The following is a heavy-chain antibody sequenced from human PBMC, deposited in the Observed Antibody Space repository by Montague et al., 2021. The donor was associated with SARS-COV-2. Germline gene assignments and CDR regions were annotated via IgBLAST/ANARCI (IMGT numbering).Heavy chain of an antibody. CDR1: GASISSGDYY. V-gene: IGHV4-61*02. CDR3: ARADRRSPDTTHLYYYKGMDL. J-gene: IGHJ6*02. Sequence: TLSLTCTVSGASISSGDYYWSWIRQPAGKGLERIGRIYTSGGTKYNPSLNSRVTILVDTSKNQVSLNLSSVTAADTAVYFCARADRRSPDTTHLYYYKGMDLWGQGTTVTVSS. D-gene: IGHD2-15*01. CDR2: IYTSGGT.